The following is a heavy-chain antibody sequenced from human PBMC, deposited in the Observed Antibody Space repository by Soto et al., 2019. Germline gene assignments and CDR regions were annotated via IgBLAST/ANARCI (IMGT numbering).Heavy chain of an antibody. CDR1: GDSISSYY. Sequence: KPSETLSLTCTVSGDSISSYYWNWIRQPPGKGLEWIGYMYYSGNTNHNPSLKSRVTMSVDTSKKQFSLKVTSVTAADTAVYYCASGFSYLESWGQGTLVTVSS. CDR3: ASGFSYLES. V-gene: IGHV4-59*01. CDR2: MYYSGNT. D-gene: IGHD6-25*01. J-gene: IGHJ4*02.